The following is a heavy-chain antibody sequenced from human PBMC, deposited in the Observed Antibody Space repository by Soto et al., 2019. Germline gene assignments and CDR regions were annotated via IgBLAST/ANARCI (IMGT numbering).Heavy chain of an antibody. J-gene: IGHJ5*02. CDR3: ARARPQWLMTWFDP. D-gene: IGHD6-19*01. V-gene: IGHV6-1*01. CDR1: GDSVSSNSAA. CDR2: TYYRSKWYN. Sequence: SQTLSLTCAISGDSVSSNSAAWNWIRQSPSIGLEWLGRTYYRSKWYNDYAVSVKSRITINPDTSKNQFSLQLNSVTPEDTAVYYCARARPQWLMTWFDPWGQGTLVNVSS.